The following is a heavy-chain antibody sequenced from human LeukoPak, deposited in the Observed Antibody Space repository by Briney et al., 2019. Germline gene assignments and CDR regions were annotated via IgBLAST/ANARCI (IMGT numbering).Heavy chain of an antibody. CDR1: GFIFTRYF. Sequence: GASVKVSCKASGFIFTRYFMHWVRQAPGQGLEYMGWINLNSGGTKFAQGFQGRVSMTSDTSIGVVYMELSSLRSDDTAVYYCSRDRSSGWPTTVDYWGQGTLVTVSS. CDR3: SRDRSSGWPTTVDY. J-gene: IGHJ4*02. D-gene: IGHD6-19*01. CDR2: INLNSGGT. V-gene: IGHV1-2*02.